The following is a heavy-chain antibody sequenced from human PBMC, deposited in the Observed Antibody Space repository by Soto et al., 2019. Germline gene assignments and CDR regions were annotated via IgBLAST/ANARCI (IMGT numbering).Heavy chain of an antibody. D-gene: IGHD2-15*01. V-gene: IGHV3-30*18. Sequence: PGGSLRLSCAASGFTFSSYGMHWVRQAPGKGLEWVAVISYDGSNKYYADSVKGRFTISRDNSKNTLYLQMNSLRAEDTAVYSCAKTFSGYSGCWDYWGQGTLVTVSS. CDR1: GFTFSSYG. J-gene: IGHJ4*02. CDR2: ISYDGSNK. CDR3: AKTFSGYSGCWDY.